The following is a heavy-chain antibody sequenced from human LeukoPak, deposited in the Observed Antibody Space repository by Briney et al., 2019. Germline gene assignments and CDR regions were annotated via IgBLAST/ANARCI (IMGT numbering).Heavy chain of an antibody. CDR2: IYSGGST. CDR3: ARGSGSYFDY. Sequence: PGGSLRPSCAASGFTVSSNYMSWVRQAPGKGLEWVSVIYSGGSTYYADSVKGRFTISRHNSKNTLYLQMNSLRAEDTAVYYCARGSGSYFDYWGQGTLVTVSS. D-gene: IGHD1-26*01. J-gene: IGHJ4*02. CDR1: GFTVSSNY. V-gene: IGHV3-53*04.